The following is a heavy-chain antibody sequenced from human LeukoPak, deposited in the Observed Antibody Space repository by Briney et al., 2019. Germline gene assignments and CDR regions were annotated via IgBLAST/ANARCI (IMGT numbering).Heavy chain of an antibody. Sequence: GGSLRLSCEASGFMFSKYWMTWVRQAPGKGLEWVANIRGDGSVKYLLDSVKGRFSISRDNAKNSLSLEMDNLRAEDTAVYYCSRDANYYDSSRHYFDAFDIWGRGTMVTVSS. V-gene: IGHV3-7*01. CDR3: SRDANYYDSSRHYFDAFDI. J-gene: IGHJ3*02. CDR1: GFMFSKYW. CDR2: IRGDGSVK. D-gene: IGHD3-22*01.